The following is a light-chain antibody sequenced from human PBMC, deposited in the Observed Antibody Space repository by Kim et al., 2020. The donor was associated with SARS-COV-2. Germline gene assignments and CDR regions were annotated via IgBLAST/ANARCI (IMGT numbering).Light chain of an antibody. J-gene: IGLJ2*01. CDR2: RNN. Sequence: QSVLTQPPSASGTPGQGVNISCFGSGYNIGSNYVYWYQHDPGTAPKLIIYRNNQRPSGVPDRFSGSGSAGSASLVISGLRSEDEADYYCAVWDDNLNGVFGGGTQLTVL. CDR3: AVWDDNLNGV. V-gene: IGLV1-47*01. CDR1: GYNIGSNY.